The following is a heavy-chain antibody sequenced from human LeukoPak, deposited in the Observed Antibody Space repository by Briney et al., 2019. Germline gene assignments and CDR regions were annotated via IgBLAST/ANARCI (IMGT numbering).Heavy chain of an antibody. J-gene: IGHJ3*02. V-gene: IGHV1-2*02. CDR3: ASSVVPAANDAFDI. CDR2: INPNSGGT. Sequence: GASVKVSCKASGYTFTGYYMHWVRQAPGQGLEWMGWINPNSGGTNYAQKFQGKVTMTRDTSISTAYMELSRLRSDDTAVYYCASSVVPAANDAFDIWGQGTIDTVSS. CDR1: GYTFTGYY. D-gene: IGHD2-2*01.